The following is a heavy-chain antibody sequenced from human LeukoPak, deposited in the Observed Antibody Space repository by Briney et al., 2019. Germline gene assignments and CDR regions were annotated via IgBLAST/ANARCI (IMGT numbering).Heavy chain of an antibody. CDR3: TKGGYEPNPFDY. CDR2: IRYDGSNK. CDR1: GFTFSSYG. D-gene: IGHD5-12*01. Sequence: GGSLRLSCAASGFTFSSYGMHWVRQAPGKGLEWVAFIRYDGSNKYYVDSVKDRFTISRDNSKHTLYLQMNSLRAEATAVYYCTKGGYEPNPFDYWGQGTLVTVSS. V-gene: IGHV3-30*02. J-gene: IGHJ4*02.